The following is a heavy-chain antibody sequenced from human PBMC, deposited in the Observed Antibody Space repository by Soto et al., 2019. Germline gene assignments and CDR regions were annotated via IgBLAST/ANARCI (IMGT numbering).Heavy chain of an antibody. D-gene: IGHD2-8*01. CDR2: INSDGSST. CDR3: ASPSSMQDGMDV. CDR1: GFTFSSYW. Sequence: GVSLRLSCAASGFTFSSYWMHWVRQAPGKGLVWVSRINSDGSSTSYADSVKGRFTISRDNAKNTLYLQMNSLRAEDTAVYYCASPSSMQDGMDVWGQGTTVTVSS. J-gene: IGHJ6*02. V-gene: IGHV3-74*01.